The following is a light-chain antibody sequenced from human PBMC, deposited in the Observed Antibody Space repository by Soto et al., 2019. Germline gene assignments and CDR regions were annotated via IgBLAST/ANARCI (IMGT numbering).Light chain of an antibody. CDR1: SSDIGSYHL. V-gene: IGLV2-23*01. Sequence: QSVLTQPASVSGSPGQSITISCTGTSSDIGSYHLVSWYQHHPGKAPKLMIYEGTKRPSGVSDRFSGSQSGKTASLTISGLQAEDEADYYCCSYVGSTTWHVVFGGGTQLTVL. J-gene: IGLJ7*01. CDR2: EGT. CDR3: CSYVGSTTWHVV.